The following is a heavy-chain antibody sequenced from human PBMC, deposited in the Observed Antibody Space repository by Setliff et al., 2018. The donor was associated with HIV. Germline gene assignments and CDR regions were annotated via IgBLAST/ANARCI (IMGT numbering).Heavy chain of an antibody. D-gene: IGHD3-3*01. Sequence: SETLSLTCTVSGGSISSGTYYWSWIRQPAGKGLEWIGHIYTSGSTNYNPSLKSRVTISVDTSKNQFSLKLTSVTAADTAVYYCATRATIFGVDYYLDVWGKGTTVTVSS. V-gene: IGHV4-61*09. CDR1: GGSISSGTYY. CDR3: ATRATIFGVDYYLDV. J-gene: IGHJ6*03. CDR2: IYTSGST.